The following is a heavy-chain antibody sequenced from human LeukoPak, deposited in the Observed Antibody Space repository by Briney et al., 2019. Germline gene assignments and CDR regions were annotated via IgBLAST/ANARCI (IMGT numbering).Heavy chain of an antibody. J-gene: IGHJ4*02. CDR1: GYNFTSYW. Sequence: GESLKISCKGSGYNFTSYWIGWVRQMPRKGLEWMGIIYPGDSDTRYSPSFQGQVTLSADSSISTAYLQWSSLKASDTAMYFCAIRGAPSGRVVPPTVVDYWGQGTLVTVSS. CDR3: AIRGAPSGRVVPPTVVDY. D-gene: IGHD2-2*01. CDR2: IYPGDSDT. V-gene: IGHV5-51*01.